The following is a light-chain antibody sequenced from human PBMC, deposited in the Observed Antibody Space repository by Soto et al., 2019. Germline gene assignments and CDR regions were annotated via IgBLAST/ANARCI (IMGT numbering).Light chain of an antibody. J-gene: IGKJ2*01. V-gene: IGKV3-20*01. Sequence: IVLTQSPGTLSLSPGDRATLSCRASQSVSSSDLAWYQQKRGQAPWLLIYGASTRATGIADRFGGSGFGTDFTLTLSRLEPDDFAVYYCQQYGGSPLYTFGQGTKLEIK. CDR2: GAS. CDR1: QSVSSSD. CDR3: QQYGGSPLYT.